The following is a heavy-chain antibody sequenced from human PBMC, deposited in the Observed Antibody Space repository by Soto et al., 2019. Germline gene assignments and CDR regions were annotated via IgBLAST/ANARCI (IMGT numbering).Heavy chain of an antibody. J-gene: IGHJ4*02. CDR3: LARTDGFDY. D-gene: IGHD1-1*01. CDR2: ISNRGIT. V-gene: IGHV4-34*01. Sequence: SETLSLTCSVSSSSVVTYYSTWIRQPPGKGLEWIGEISNRGITKYNPSLRSRVTISQDTSRDQFSLKVNSVTAADTAVYYCLARTDGFDYWGLGALVSVS. CDR1: SSSVVTYY.